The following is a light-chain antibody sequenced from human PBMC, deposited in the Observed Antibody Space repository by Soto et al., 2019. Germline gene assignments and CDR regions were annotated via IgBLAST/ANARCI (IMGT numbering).Light chain of an antibody. CDR2: VAS. J-gene: IGKJ4*01. Sequence: IVMTQSPATLSVSPGERATLSCRASQSVSSNLDWYQQQPGQTPKLLIYVASTRATGIPARFSGSGSGTEFTLTISSLQSEDFAVYYCQQYNVWPLTFGGGTKVEFK. V-gene: IGKV3-15*01. CDR3: QQYNVWPLT. CDR1: QSVSSN.